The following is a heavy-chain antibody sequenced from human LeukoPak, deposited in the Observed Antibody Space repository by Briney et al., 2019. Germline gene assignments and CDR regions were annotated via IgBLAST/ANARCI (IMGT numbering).Heavy chain of an antibody. D-gene: IGHD1-26*01. CDR3: ARDVGPSISYYYGMDV. Sequence: GGSLRLSCAASGFTFSSYAMSWVRQAPGKGLEWVSAISGSGGSTYYADSVKGRFTISRDNAKNSLYLLMNSLRAEDTAVYYCARDVGPSISYYYGMDVWGQGTTVTVSS. CDR1: GFTFSSYA. CDR2: ISGSGGST. J-gene: IGHJ6*02. V-gene: IGHV3-23*01.